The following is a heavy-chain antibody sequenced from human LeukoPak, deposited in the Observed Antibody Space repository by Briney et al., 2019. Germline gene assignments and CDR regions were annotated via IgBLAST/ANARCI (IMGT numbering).Heavy chain of an antibody. CDR1: GGSISTSSYY. V-gene: IGHV4-39*07. J-gene: IGHJ4*02. CDR3: ARYVRITMYYFDY. D-gene: IGHD3-16*01. Sequence: PSETLSLTCTVSGGSISTSSYYWGWIRQPPGKGLEWIGSIYLSGSAYYNPSLKSRVTISVDKSKNQFSLKLSSVTAADTAVYYCARYVRITMYYFDYWGQGTLVTVSS. CDR2: IYLSGSA.